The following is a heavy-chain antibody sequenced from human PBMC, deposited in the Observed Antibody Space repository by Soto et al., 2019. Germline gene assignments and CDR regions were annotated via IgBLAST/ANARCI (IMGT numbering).Heavy chain of an antibody. CDR1: GGSISSNY. D-gene: IGHD5-12*01. Sequence: ETLSLTCTVSGGSISSNYWSWILQPPGKGLEWIGYIYYSGSTNYNPSLKSRVTISVDTSKNQFSLKLSFVTAADTAVYYCARYSGYDYYYYMDVWGKGTTVTVSS. CDR2: IYYSGST. CDR3: ARYSGYDYYYYMDV. V-gene: IGHV4-59*01. J-gene: IGHJ6*03.